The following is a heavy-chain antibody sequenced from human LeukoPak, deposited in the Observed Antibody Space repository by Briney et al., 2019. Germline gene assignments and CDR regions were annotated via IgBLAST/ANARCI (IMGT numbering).Heavy chain of an antibody. D-gene: IGHD5-12*01. CDR3: ARYLATGGVEYFQH. CDR1: GGSISSYY. J-gene: IGHJ1*01. V-gene: IGHV4-59*08. CDR2: IYYSGST. Sequence: PSETLSLTCTVSGGSISSYYWSWIRQPPGKGLEWIGYIYYSGSTNYNPSLKSRVTISVDTSKNQFSLKLSSVTAADTAVYYCARYLATGGVEYFQHWGQGTLVTVSS.